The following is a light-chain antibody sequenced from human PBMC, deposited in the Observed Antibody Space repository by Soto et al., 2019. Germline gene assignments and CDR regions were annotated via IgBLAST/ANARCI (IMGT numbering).Light chain of an antibody. V-gene: IGLV2-14*01. J-gene: IGLJ2*01. Sequence: QSALTQPASVSGSPGQSIAISCTGTSSDVGGYKFVSWYQQHPGKAPALIINDVSNRPSGVSNRFSGSKSGNMASLTISGLQAEDEADYYCSSYTSSGTLVFGGGTKLTVL. CDR1: SSDVGGYKF. CDR2: DVS. CDR3: SSYTSSGTLV.